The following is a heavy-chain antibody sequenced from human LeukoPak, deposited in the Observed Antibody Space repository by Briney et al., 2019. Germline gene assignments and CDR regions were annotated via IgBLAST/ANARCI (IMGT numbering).Heavy chain of an antibody. V-gene: IGHV4-59*01. J-gene: IGHJ6*03. Sequence: SETLSLTCTVSGGSISSYYWSWIRQPPGKGLEWIGYIFYSGSTSYNPSLKSRVAISVDTSKNQFSLKLSSVTAADTAVYYCASSYYYYMDVWGKGTTVTVSS. CDR1: GGSISSYY. CDR2: IFYSGST. CDR3: ASSYYYYMDV.